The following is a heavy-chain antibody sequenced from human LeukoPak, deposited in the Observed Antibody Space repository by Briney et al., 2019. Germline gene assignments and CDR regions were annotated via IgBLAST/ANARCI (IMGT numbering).Heavy chain of an antibody. CDR2: ISGSGGST. Sequence: GGSLRLSCAASGFTFSSYAMSWVRQAPGKGLEWVSAISGSGGSTYYADSVKGRFTISRDNSKNTLYLQMNSLRAEETAVYYCAKGAKYYYDSSGGWFDPWGQGTLVTVSS. J-gene: IGHJ5*02. D-gene: IGHD3-22*01. CDR1: GFTFSSYA. V-gene: IGHV3-23*01. CDR3: AKGAKYYYDSSGGWFDP.